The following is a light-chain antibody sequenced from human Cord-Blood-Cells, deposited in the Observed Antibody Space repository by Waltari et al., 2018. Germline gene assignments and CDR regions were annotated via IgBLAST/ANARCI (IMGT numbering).Light chain of an antibody. J-gene: IGLJ1*01. V-gene: IGLV2-11*01. CDR1: SSDVGGYNY. CDR2: DVS. CDR3: CSYAGSYTLV. Sequence: QSALTQPRSVSGSPGQSVTISCTGTSSDVGGYNYVSWYQQHPGISPKLMIYDVSKRPSGVPDRFSGSKSGNTASLTISGLQAEDEADYYCCSYAGSYTLVFGTGTKVTVL.